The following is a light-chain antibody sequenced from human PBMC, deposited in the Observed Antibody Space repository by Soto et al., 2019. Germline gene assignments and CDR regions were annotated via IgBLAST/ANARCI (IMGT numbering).Light chain of an antibody. CDR2: TAA. CDR1: QSISSW. Sequence: DIQMTQSPSTLSASVGDRVTITCRASQSISSWLAWYQQKPGKAPKLLIHTAATLDSGVPSRFSGSGSGTQFTLTRSSLQPDDFATYYCQQYNSYSGLTFGGGTKVEIK. V-gene: IGKV1-5*03. CDR3: QQYNSYSGLT. J-gene: IGKJ4*01.